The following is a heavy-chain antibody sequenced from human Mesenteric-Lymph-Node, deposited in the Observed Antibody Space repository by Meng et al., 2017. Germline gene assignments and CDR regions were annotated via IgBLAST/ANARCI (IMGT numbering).Heavy chain of an antibody. D-gene: IGHD3-10*01. CDR2: IYYSGST. Sequence: QGQLQGSGPGLVKASETLSLTCTVSGGSISSYYWSWIRQPPGKGLEWIGHIYYSGSTNYNPSLKSRVTISVDTSKNQFSLKLSSVTATDTAVYYCARQSGYFDYWGQGTLVTVSS. V-gene: IGHV4-59*08. CDR3: ARQSGYFDY. CDR1: GGSISSYY. J-gene: IGHJ4*02.